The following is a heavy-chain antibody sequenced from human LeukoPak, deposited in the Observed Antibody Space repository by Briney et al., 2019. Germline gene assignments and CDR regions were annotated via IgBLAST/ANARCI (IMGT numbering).Heavy chain of an antibody. CDR3: AKCSGGTCYSSLDY. CDR2: ISGSGGST. J-gene: IGHJ4*02. CDR1: GFTFSSYA. D-gene: IGHD2-15*01. Sequence: GGFLRLSCAASGFTFSSYAMSWVRQAPGKGLEWVSGISGSGGSTYYADSVKGRFTISRDNSKNTLYLQMNSLRAGDTAVYYCAKCSGGTCYSSLDYWGQGTLVTVSS. V-gene: IGHV3-23*01.